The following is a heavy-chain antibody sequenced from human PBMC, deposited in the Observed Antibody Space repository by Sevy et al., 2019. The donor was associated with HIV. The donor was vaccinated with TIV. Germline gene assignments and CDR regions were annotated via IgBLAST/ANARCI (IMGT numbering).Heavy chain of an antibody. CDR3: ARDSSTSWINDYFDY. D-gene: IGHD2-2*01. V-gene: IGHV3-30*04. CDR1: EFTFSSYA. J-gene: IGHJ4*02. Sequence: GGSLRLSCAASEFTFSSYAMHWVRQAPGKGLEWVAVISYDGSNKYYADSVKGRFTISRDNSKNTLYLQMNSLRAEDTAVYYCARDSSTSWINDYFDYWGQGTLVTVSS. CDR2: ISYDGSNK.